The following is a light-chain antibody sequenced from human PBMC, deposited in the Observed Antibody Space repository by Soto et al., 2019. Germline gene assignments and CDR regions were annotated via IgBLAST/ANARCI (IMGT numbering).Light chain of an antibody. CDR1: HGISTY. V-gene: IGKV1-27*01. Sequence: DIQMTQSPSSLSASIGDRVTITCRASHGISTYLAWYQQKPGKVPKLLIHGTSTLQSGVPSRFIARGYGTDFTLTISSLQPEDVATYVCQNYFSAPFTFGPGTKVDIK. J-gene: IGKJ3*01. CDR2: GTS. CDR3: QNYFSAPFT.